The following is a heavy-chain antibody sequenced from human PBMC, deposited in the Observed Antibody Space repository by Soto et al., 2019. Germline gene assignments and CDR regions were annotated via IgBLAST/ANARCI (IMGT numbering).Heavy chain of an antibody. CDR1: GITFSTYW. Sequence: GSLRLSCAVSGITFSTYWMTWVRQAPGKGLEWVANMNQDGSEKYYVDSVKGRFTISRDNAKKSLFLQMNSLRAEDTAVYYCATMSGITGATSFAFDIWGQGTMVTVSS. CDR2: MNQDGSEK. CDR3: ATMSGITGATSFAFDI. V-gene: IGHV3-7*01. J-gene: IGHJ3*02. D-gene: IGHD1-7*01.